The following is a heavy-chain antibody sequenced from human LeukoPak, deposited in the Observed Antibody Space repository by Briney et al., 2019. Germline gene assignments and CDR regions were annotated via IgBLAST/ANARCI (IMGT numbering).Heavy chain of an antibody. V-gene: IGHV3-7*04. CDR1: GFTFSSYW. Sequence: GRSLRLSCVASGFTFSSYWMSWVRRAPGKGLEWVANIKENGNEKYYVDSVKGRFTISRDNAKNSLYLQMNSLRAEDTAVYYCARNYFDYWGQGTLVTVSS. CDR3: ARNYFDY. CDR2: IKENGNEK. J-gene: IGHJ4*02.